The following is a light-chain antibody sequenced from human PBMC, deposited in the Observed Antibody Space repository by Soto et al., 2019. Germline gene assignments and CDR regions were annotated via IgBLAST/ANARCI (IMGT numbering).Light chain of an antibody. Sequence: DVVLTQSPLSLPVTLEQSASISCRASHSLQHSDGRTFLNWLQQRPGQSPRRLIYQVSKRDSGVPDRYSGSASGINFTLKITRMEAEDVAIYYCLQVTHWPWTFGQGTKVEI. V-gene: IGKV2-30*02. CDR3: LQVTHWPWT. CDR2: QVS. CDR1: HSLQHSDGRTF. J-gene: IGKJ1*01.